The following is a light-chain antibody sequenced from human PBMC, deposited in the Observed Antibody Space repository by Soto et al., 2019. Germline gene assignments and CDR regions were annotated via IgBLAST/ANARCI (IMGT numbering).Light chain of an antibody. CDR2: AAS. V-gene: IGKV1-39*01. CDR1: QSIISY. CDR3: QQSHGTPLT. Sequence: DIQMTQSPSSLSASVGDRVTITCRASQSIISYLNWYQQKPGKAPELLIFAASNLQSGVPSRFSGSGSGTDFTLTISPLQPADFATYYCQQSHGTPLTFGGGTKVEIK. J-gene: IGKJ4*01.